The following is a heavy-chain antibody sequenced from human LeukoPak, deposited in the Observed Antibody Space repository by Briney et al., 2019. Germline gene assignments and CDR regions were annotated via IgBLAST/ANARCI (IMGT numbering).Heavy chain of an antibody. J-gene: IGHJ6*03. V-gene: IGHV3-21*01. CDR3: ARGLVTNDEGDYYYYYYMDV. CDR1: GFTFSSYS. D-gene: IGHD1-1*01. CDR2: ISSSSSYI. Sequence: GGSLRLPCAASGFTFSSYSMNWVRQAPGKGLEWVSSISSSSSYIYYADSVKGRFTISRDNAKNSLYLQMNSLRAEDTAVYYCARGLVTNDEGDYYYYYYMDVWGKGTTVTVSS.